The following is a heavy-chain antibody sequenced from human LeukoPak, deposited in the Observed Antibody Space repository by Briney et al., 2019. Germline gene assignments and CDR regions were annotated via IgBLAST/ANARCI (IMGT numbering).Heavy chain of an antibody. J-gene: IGHJ4*02. CDR2: IKQDGSEK. V-gene: IGHV3-7*01. CDR3: VRSAFHAGSGNYYDY. D-gene: IGHD3-22*01. CDR1: GFTFSNYW. Sequence: GGSLRLSCAASGFTFSNYWMHWVRQAPGKGLEWVANIKQDGSEKYYVGSVKGRFTISRDNAENTLYLQMNSLRVEDTAVYYCVRSAFHAGSGNYYDYWGQGTLVTVSS.